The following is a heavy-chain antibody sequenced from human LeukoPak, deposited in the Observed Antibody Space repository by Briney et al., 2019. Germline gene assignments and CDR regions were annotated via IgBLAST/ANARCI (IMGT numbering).Heavy chain of an antibody. CDR3: ARTPRGYCSSTSCNVGAFDV. Sequence: SQTLSLTCAVSGGSISSGGYYWSWIRQHPGKGLEWIGYIYYSGSTYYNPSLKSRVTTSVDTSKNQFSLKLSSVTAAETAVYYCARTPRGYCSSTSCNVGAFDVWGQGTMVTVSS. CDR1: GGSISSGGYY. J-gene: IGHJ3*01. CDR2: IYYSGST. V-gene: IGHV4-31*11. D-gene: IGHD2-2*01.